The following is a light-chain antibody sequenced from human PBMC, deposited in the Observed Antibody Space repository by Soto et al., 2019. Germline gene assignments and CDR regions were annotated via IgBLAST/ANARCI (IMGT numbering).Light chain of an antibody. Sequence: QPVLTQPPSVSGAPGQRVTISGTGSSSNIGAGYDVHWYQRLPGTAPKLLIYGNSNRPSGVPDRFSGSKSGTSASLAITGLQAEDEADYYCQSYDSSLSGAVFGGGTKLTVL. CDR2: GNS. CDR1: SSNIGAGYD. CDR3: QSYDSSLSGAV. V-gene: IGLV1-40*01. J-gene: IGLJ3*02.